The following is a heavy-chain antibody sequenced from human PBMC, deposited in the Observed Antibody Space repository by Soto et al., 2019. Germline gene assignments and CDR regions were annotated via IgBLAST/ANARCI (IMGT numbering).Heavy chain of an antibody. D-gene: IGHD4-17*01. Sequence: GASVKVSCKASGYTFTGYYMHWVRQAPGQGLEWMGWINPNSGGTNYAQKFQGWVTMTRDTSISTAYMELSRLRSDDTAVYYCARLSVTLEETRFDAFDIWGQGTMVTVSS. CDR2: INPNSGGT. V-gene: IGHV1-2*04. CDR1: GYTFTGYY. J-gene: IGHJ3*02. CDR3: ARLSVTLEETRFDAFDI.